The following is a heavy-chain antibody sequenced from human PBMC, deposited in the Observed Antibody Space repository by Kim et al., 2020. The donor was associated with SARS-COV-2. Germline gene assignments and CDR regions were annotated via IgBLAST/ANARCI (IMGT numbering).Heavy chain of an antibody. CDR1: GFTFSSYW. Sequence: GGSLRLSCAASGFTFSSYWMHWVRQAPGKGLVWVSRINSDGSSTSYADSVKGRFTISRDNAKNTLYLQMNSLRAEDTAVYYCARGPLRSGYASLLYWGQGTLVTVSS. CDR3: ARGPLRSGYASLLY. CDR2: INSDGSST. D-gene: IGHD5-12*01. J-gene: IGHJ4*02. V-gene: IGHV3-74*01.